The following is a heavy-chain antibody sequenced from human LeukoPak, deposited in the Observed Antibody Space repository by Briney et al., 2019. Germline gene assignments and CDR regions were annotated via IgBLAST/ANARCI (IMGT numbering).Heavy chain of an antibody. CDR2: IIPIFGTA. J-gene: IGHJ6*03. Sequence: GASVKVSCKASGYTFTSYGISWVRQAPGQGLEWMGGIIPIFGTANYAQKFQGRVTITADESTSTAYMELSSLRSEDTAVYYCARVGGGDSSDRGYYYYMDVWGKGTTVTVSS. CDR3: ARVGGGDSSDRGYYYYMDV. CDR1: GYTFTSYG. D-gene: IGHD3-22*01. V-gene: IGHV1-69*13.